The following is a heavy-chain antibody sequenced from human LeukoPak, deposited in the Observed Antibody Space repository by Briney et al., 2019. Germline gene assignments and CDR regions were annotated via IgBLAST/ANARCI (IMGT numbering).Heavy chain of an antibody. Sequence: GGSLRLSCVASGLTFSSYVINSVRQAPGKGLEWVSSIGGSGGSTNYADSVKGRFTISRDNSKNTLYRQMKSLRAEDTAVYYCAKVPMFGYMDVWGKGTTVTVSS. CDR3: AKVPMFGYMDV. CDR1: GLTFSSYV. CDR2: IGGSGGST. D-gene: IGHD3-10*02. J-gene: IGHJ6*03. V-gene: IGHV3-23*01.